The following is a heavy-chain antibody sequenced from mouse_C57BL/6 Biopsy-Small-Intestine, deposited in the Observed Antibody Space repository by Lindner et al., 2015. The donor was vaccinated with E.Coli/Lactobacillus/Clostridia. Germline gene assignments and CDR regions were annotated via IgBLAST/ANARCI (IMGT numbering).Heavy chain of an antibody. CDR3: ARFDDGYLHWYFDV. J-gene: IGHJ1*01. CDR2: IYPRSGNT. Sequence: VQLQESGAELARPGASVKLSCKASGYTFTSYGISWVKQRTGQGLEWIGEIYPRSGNTYYNEKFKGKATLTADKSSSTAYMELRSLTSEDSAVYFCARFDDGYLHWYFDVWGAGTTVTVSS. CDR1: GYTFTSYG. V-gene: IGHV1-81*01. D-gene: IGHD2-3*01.